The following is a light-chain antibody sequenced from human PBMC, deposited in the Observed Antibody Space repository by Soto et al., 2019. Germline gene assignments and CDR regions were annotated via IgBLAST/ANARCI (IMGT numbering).Light chain of an antibody. CDR2: DAI. V-gene: IGKV3-15*01. J-gene: IGKJ4*01. CDR3: QQYDAWPLT. Sequence: DKLMSQSPASLSVALGERGTLSCRASQNIYNHMSWFLQKPGQTPRLLIYDAIISAPDVPARFSGSWSGTEFTLTITSLQSEDFAVYYCQQYDAWPLTFGGGTKVDIK. CDR1: QNIYNH.